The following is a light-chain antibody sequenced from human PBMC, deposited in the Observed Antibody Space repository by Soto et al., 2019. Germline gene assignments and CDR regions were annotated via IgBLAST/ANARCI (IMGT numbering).Light chain of an antibody. CDR3: QQYGRPPRAT. CDR1: QSVSSNY. Sequence: EIVLTQSPGTLSLSPGERATLSCRASQSVSSNYLAWYQQKPGQAPRLLISGASSRATGIPDRFSGSGSGTDFTLSISKVEPEDFAVYYCQQYGRPPRATFGQGTRLEIK. CDR2: GAS. J-gene: IGKJ5*01. V-gene: IGKV3-20*01.